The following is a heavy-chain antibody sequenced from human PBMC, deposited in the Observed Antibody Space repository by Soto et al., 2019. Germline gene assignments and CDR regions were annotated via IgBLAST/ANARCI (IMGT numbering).Heavy chain of an antibody. V-gene: IGHV3-23*01. CDR1: GITISSYA. Sequence: GGSLRLSCAASGITISSYAMSWVRQAPGKGLDWVSGISGSGDRTYYADSAKGRFTISKDISRNSLSLQLDSLGVEDTAVYFCVKDDGGYPSTAPHWGQGTLVTVSS. CDR2: ISGSGDRT. D-gene: IGHD3-22*01. J-gene: IGHJ4*02. CDR3: VKDDGGYPSTAPH.